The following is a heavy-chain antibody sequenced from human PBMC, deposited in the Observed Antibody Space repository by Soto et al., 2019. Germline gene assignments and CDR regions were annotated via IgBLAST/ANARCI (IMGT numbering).Heavy chain of an antibody. Sequence: EVQLVESGGGLVQPGGSLRLSCAASGFTFSSNWMSWVRQAPGKGLEWVANIKQDGSEKYYVDSVKGRFTISRDNAKNSLYLQMNSLRAEDTAVYYCARPNYHILTGYYAAFDYWGQGTLVTVSS. CDR3: ARPNYHILTGYYAAFDY. J-gene: IGHJ4*02. CDR2: IKQDGSEK. D-gene: IGHD3-9*01. V-gene: IGHV3-7*01. CDR1: GFTFSSNW.